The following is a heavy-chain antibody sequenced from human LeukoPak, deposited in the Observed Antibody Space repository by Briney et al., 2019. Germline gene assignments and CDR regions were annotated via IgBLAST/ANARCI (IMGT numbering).Heavy chain of an antibody. V-gene: IGHV3-30*18. Sequence: PGGSLRLSCAASGFTFSSYGMHWVRQAPGKGLEWVAVISYDGSNKYYADSVKGRFTISRDNSKNTLYLQMNSLRAEDTAVYYCAKDLVLATPYYYYYGMDVWGQGTMVTVSS. D-gene: IGHD4/OR15-4a*01. J-gene: IGHJ6*02. CDR2: ISYDGSNK. CDR3: AKDLVLATPYYYYYGMDV. CDR1: GFTFSSYG.